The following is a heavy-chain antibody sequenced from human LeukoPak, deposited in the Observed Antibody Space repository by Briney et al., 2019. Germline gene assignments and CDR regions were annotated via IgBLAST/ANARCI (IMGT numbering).Heavy chain of an antibody. V-gene: IGHV4-59*01. Sequence: PSETLSLTCTVSGGSISSYYWSWIRQPPGKGLEWIGYIYYSGSTNYNPSLKSRVTISVDTSKNQFSLKLSSVTAADTAVYYCARDIAARDYYYGMDVWGQGTTVTVSS. J-gene: IGHJ6*02. CDR3: ARDIAARDYYYGMDV. D-gene: IGHD6-6*01. CDR1: GGSISSYY. CDR2: IYYSGST.